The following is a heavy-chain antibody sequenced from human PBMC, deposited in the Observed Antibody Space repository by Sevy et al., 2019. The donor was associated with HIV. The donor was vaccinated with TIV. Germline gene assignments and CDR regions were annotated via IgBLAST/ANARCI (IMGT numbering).Heavy chain of an antibody. CDR2: IYHSGST. CDR1: GGSISSGGYS. V-gene: IGHV4-30-2*01. CDR3: ARGARADYGAAEYFDL. D-gene: IGHD3-16*01. Sequence: SETLSLTCAVSGGSISSGGYSWSWIRQPPGKGLEWIGYIYHSGSTYYNPSLKSRVTISVDRSKNQFSLNLSSVTAADTAVYYCARGARADYGAAEYFDLWGRGTLVTVSS. J-gene: IGHJ2*01.